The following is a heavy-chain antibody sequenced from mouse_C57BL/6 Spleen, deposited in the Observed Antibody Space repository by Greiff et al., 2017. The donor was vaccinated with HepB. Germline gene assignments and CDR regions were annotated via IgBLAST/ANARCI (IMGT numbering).Heavy chain of an antibody. D-gene: IGHD2-5*01. V-gene: IGHV1-52*01. J-gene: IGHJ4*01. CDR3: ARSNSNNYAMDY. CDR2: IDPSDSET. Sequence: QVQLQQSGAELVRPGSSVKLSCKASGYTFTSYWMHWVKQRPIQGLEWIGNIDPSDSETHYNQKFKDKATLTVDKSSSTAYMQLSSLTSEDSAVYYCARSNSNNYAMDYWGQGTSVTVSS. CDR1: GYTFTSYW.